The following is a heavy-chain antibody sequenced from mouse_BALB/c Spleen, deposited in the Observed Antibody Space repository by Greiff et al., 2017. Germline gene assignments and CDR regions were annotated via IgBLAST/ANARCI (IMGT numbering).Heavy chain of an antibody. Sequence: EVKLVESGGGLVKPGGSLKLSCAASGFTFSSYAMSWVRQSPEKRLEWVAEISSGGSYTYYPDTVTGRFTISRDNAKNTLYLEMSSLRSEDTAMYYCARAGTGTVAMDDWGQGTSVTVSS. CDR3: ARAGTGTVAMDD. V-gene: IGHV5-9-4*01. CDR1: GFTFSSYA. J-gene: IGHJ4*01. D-gene: IGHD4-1*01. CDR2: ISSGGSYT.